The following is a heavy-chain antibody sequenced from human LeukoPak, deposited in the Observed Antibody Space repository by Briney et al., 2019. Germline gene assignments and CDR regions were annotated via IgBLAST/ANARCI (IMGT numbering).Heavy chain of an antibody. Sequence: SQTLSLTCAISGDSVSSNSAAWNWIRQSPSRGLEWLGRTYYRSKWYNDHAVSVKSRITINPDTSKNQFSLQLNSVTPEDTAVYYCARELGYCSGTSCYYYYGMDVWGQGTTVTVSS. D-gene: IGHD2-2*01. J-gene: IGHJ6*02. CDR1: GDSVSSNSAA. CDR2: TYYRSKWYN. V-gene: IGHV6-1*01. CDR3: ARELGYCSGTSCYYYYGMDV.